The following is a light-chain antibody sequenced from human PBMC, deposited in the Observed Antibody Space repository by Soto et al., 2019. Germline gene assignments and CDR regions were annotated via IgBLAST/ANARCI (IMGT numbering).Light chain of an antibody. V-gene: IGKV3-15*01. CDR2: GAS. Sequence: EIVMTQSPATLSVSPGERATLSCRASQSVSSNLAWYQQKPGQAPRLLIYGASTRATGIPARFSGSGSGTEFTLTISSLQSEDFAVYYRQQYNNWPPYWTFGQGTKVEIK. CDR3: QQYNNWPPYWT. CDR1: QSVSSN. J-gene: IGKJ1*01.